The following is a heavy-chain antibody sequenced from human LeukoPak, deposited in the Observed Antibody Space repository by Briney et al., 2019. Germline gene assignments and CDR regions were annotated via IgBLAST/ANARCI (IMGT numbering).Heavy chain of an antibody. CDR3: AREEGYSSGWYWDY. D-gene: IGHD6-19*01. Sequence: GGSLRLSCAASGFTFDDYGMSWVRQAPGKGLEWVSGINWNGGSTGYADSVMGRFTISRDNAKNSLYLQMNSLRAEDTALYYCAREEGYSSGWYWDYWGQGTLVTVSS. CDR2: INWNGGST. V-gene: IGHV3-20*04. J-gene: IGHJ4*02. CDR1: GFTFDDYG.